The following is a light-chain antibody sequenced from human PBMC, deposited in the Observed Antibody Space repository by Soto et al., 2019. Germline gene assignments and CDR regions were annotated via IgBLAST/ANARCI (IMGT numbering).Light chain of an antibody. J-gene: IGLJ1*01. Sequence: QSALTQPASVSGSPGQSIAISCTGTSSDVGGYSYVSWYQQQPGKAPKLVISDVSNRPSGVSDRFSGSKSGNTAPLTISGLQTEDEAAYYCASYTTSSPDVFGTGTKVTVL. CDR2: DVS. CDR1: SSDVGGYSY. V-gene: IGLV2-14*01. CDR3: ASYTTSSPDV.